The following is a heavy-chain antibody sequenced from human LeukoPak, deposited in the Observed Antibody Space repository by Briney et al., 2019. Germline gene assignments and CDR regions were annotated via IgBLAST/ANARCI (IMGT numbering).Heavy chain of an antibody. Sequence: SETLSLTCAVYGGSFSGYYWSWIRQPPGKGLEWIGEINHSGSTNYNPSLKSRVTISVDTSKNQFSLKLSSVTAADTAVYYCARGFSWFGATGICFDYWGREPWSPSPQ. CDR1: GGSFSGYY. J-gene: IGHJ4*02. V-gene: IGHV4-34*01. CDR2: INHSGST. CDR3: ARGFSWFGATGICFDY. D-gene: IGHD3-10*01.